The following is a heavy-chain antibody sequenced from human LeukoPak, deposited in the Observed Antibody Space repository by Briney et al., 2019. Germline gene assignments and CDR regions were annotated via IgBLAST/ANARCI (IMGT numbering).Heavy chain of an antibody. CDR1: GFTFSSYA. Sequence: GRSLRLSCAASGFTFSSYAMHWVRQAPGKGLEWVAVISYDGSNKYYADSVKGRFTISRDNSKNTLYLQMNSLRAEDTAAYYCAKVKGYDLPPLDAFDIWGQGTMVTVSS. CDR3: AKVKGYDLPPLDAFDI. CDR2: ISYDGSNK. J-gene: IGHJ3*02. D-gene: IGHD5-12*01. V-gene: IGHV3-30-3*01.